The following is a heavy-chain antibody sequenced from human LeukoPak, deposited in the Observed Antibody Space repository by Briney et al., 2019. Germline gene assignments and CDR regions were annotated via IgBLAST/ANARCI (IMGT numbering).Heavy chain of an antibody. D-gene: IGHD3-10*01. V-gene: IGHV3-74*01. CDR2: ISRDGSST. J-gene: IGHJ4*02. CDR3: AKGSGISYPYYFDY. Sequence: GGSLRLSCAASGFTFSTYWMQWVRQAPGKGLVWVSRISRDGSSTSYADSVKGRFTISRDNAKNTLYLQMNSLRAEDTAVYYCAKGSGISYPYYFDYWGQGTLVTASS. CDR1: GFTFSTYW.